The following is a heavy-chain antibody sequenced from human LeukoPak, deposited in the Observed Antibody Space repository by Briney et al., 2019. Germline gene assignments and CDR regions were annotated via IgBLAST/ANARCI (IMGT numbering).Heavy chain of an antibody. CDR3: ARGAWGVRDAFDI. D-gene: IGHD3-16*01. J-gene: IGHJ3*02. V-gene: IGHV4-59*01. Sequence: SETLSLTCTVSGGSISSYYWSWIRQPPGKGLEWFGYIYYSGSTNYNPSLKSRVTISVDTSKNQFSLKLSSVTAADTAVYYCARGAWGVRDAFDIWGQGTMVTVSS. CDR1: GGSISSYY. CDR2: IYYSGST.